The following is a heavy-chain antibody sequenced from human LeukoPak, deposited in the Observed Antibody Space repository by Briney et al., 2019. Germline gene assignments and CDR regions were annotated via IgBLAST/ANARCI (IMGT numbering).Heavy chain of an antibody. CDR1: GGSFSGYY. CDR3: ARGSRMKYGGKGAFDI. V-gene: IGHV4-34*01. J-gene: IGHJ3*02. Sequence: KPSETLSLTCAVYGGSFSGYYWSWIRLPPGKGLEWIGEINHSGSTNYNPSLKSRVTISVDTSKNQFSLKLSSVTAADTAVYYCARGSRMKYGGKGAFDIWGQGTMVTVSS. CDR2: INHSGST. D-gene: IGHD4-23*01.